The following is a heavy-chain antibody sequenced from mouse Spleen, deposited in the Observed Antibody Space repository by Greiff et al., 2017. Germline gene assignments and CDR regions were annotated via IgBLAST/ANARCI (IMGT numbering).Heavy chain of an antibody. D-gene: IGHD2-10*01. J-gene: IGHJ1*01. CDR3: ARSFYGNTRYFDV. Sequence: VQLQQSGPEVLKPGASVKILCKASGYTFTDYNMDWVKQSHGKSLEWIGDINPNNGVTIYNQKFKGKATLTVDKSSSTAYMDLRSLTSEDTAVYYCARSFYGNTRYFDVWGAGTTVTVSS. CDR2: INPNNGVT. V-gene: IGHV1-18*01. CDR1: GYTFTDYN.